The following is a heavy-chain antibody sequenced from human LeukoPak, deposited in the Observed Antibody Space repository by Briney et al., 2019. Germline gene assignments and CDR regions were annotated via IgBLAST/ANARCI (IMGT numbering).Heavy chain of an antibody. V-gene: IGHV3-48*03. CDR1: GFTFSSDA. CDR2: ISSSGSTI. Sequence: QPGGSLRLSCAASGFTFSSDAMNWVRQAPGKGLEWVSYISSSGSTIYYADSVKGRFTISRDNAKNSLYLQMNSLRAEDTAVYYCARVLEIAVAENVPDDYWGQGTLVTVSS. J-gene: IGHJ4*02. D-gene: IGHD6-19*01. CDR3: ARVLEIAVAENVPDDY.